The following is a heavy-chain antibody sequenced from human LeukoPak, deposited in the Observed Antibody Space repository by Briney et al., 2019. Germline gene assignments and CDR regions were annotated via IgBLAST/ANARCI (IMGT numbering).Heavy chain of an antibody. CDR3: ARETYSGSQRGFDY. CDR2: INHSGST. D-gene: IGHD1-26*01. J-gene: IGHJ4*02. Sequence: SETLSLTCAVYGGSFSGYYWSWIRQPPGKGLXWXGEINHSGSTNYNPSLKSRVTISVDTSKNQFSLKLTSVTAGDTAVYFCARETYSGSQRGFDYWGQGTQVTVSS. CDR1: GGSFSGYY. V-gene: IGHV4-34*01.